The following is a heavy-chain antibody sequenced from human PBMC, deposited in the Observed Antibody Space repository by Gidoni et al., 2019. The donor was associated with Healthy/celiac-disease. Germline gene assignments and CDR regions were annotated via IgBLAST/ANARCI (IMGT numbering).Heavy chain of an antibody. D-gene: IGHD3-9*01. CDR1: GYTFTGYY. Sequence: QVQLVQSGAEVKKPGASVKVSCKASGYTFTGYYMHWVRQAPGQGLEWMGRLNPNTGGTNYAQKFQGRVTMTRDTSISTAYMELTRLRSDDTAVYYCARGLRYLNYYFDYWGQGTLVTVSS. CDR2: LNPNTGGT. V-gene: IGHV1-2*06. J-gene: IGHJ4*02. CDR3: ARGLRYLNYYFDY.